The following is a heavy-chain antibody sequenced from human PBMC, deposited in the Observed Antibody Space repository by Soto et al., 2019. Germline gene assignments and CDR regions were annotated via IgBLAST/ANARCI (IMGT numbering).Heavy chain of an antibody. CDR1: GGTFSSYA. J-gene: IGHJ4*02. V-gene: IGHV1-69*01. CDR3: ARVGEFYQPLLGH. Sequence: QVQLVQSGAEVKKPGSSVKVSCKASGGTFSSYAISWVRQAPGQGLEWMGGIIHIFGTANYAQKFQGRVTITADDSTSTAYMELSSLRSEDTAVYFCARVGEFYQPLLGHWGQGTLVTFSS. D-gene: IGHD3-16*01. CDR2: IIHIFGTA.